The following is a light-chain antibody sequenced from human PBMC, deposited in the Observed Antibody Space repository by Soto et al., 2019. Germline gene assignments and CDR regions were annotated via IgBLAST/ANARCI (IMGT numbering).Light chain of an antibody. V-gene: IGKV3D-15*01. J-gene: IGKJ5*01. CDR2: GAS. Sequence: MTPSPSYLSASVREIFTISCRASQGIGSNLAWYQQKPGQAPRLLIYGASTRATGIPARFSGSGSGTEFTLTISSLQSEDFAVYYCQQHNNWPPIPFGQGTRLEIK. CDR1: QGIGSN. CDR3: QQHNNWPPIP.